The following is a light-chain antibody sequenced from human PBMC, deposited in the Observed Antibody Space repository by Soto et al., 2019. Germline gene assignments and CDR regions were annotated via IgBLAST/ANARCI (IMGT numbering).Light chain of an antibody. CDR2: GSS. J-gene: IGKJ1*01. CDR3: QQYGSSPWT. V-gene: IGKV3-20*01. Sequence: EIVLTQSPGTLSLSPGERATLSCMASQSVSADYLAWYQLKPDQAPRLLMYGSSSRATGIPDRFSGSGSGTDFTLTMSRLDPEDFAVYFCQQYGSSPWTFGQGTMVEIK. CDR1: QSVSADY.